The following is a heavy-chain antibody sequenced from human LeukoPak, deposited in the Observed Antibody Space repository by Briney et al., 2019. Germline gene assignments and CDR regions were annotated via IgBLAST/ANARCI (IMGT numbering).Heavy chain of an antibody. J-gene: IGHJ5*02. D-gene: IGHD2-2*01. CDR3: AREARYCSSTSCSQWFDP. V-gene: IGHV3-11*01. CDR2: ISSSGSTI. CDR1: GFTFSDYY. Sequence: GGSLRLSCAASGFTFSDYYMSWIRQALGKGLEWVSYISSSGSTIYYADSVKGRFTISRDNAKNSLYLQMNSLRAEDTAVYYCAREARYCSSTSCSQWFDPWGQGTLVTVSS.